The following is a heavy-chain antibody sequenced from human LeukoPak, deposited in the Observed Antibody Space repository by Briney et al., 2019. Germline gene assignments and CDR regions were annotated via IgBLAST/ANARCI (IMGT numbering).Heavy chain of an antibody. CDR1: GFTFSDYY. Sequence: GGSLRLSCAASGFTFSDYYMSWIRQAPGKGLEWVSYISTSGSSICYADSVKGRFTISRDNAKNSLYLQMNSLRAEDTAVYYCARIPRYCSGGSCFSLDYWGQGTLVTVSS. J-gene: IGHJ4*02. CDR3: ARIPRYCSGGSCFSLDY. V-gene: IGHV3-11*04. CDR2: ISTSGSSI. D-gene: IGHD2-15*01.